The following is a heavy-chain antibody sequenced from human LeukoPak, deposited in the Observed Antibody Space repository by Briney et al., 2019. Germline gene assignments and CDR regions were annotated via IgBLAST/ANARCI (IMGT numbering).Heavy chain of an antibody. CDR1: GFTFSSYE. D-gene: IGHD6-13*01. CDR3: ARAARSSSWTSDY. V-gene: IGHV3-48*03. Sequence: GGSLRLSCAASGFTFSSYEMNWVRQAPGKGLEWVSYISSSGSTIYYADSVKGRFTISRDNAKNSLYLQMNSLRAEDTAVYYCARAARSSSWTSDYWGQGTLVTVSS. CDR2: ISSSGSTI. J-gene: IGHJ4*02.